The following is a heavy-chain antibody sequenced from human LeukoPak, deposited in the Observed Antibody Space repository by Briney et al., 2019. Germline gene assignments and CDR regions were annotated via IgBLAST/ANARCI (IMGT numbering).Heavy chain of an antibody. Sequence: GGSLRLSCAASGFTFGRYGMHWVRQPPGQGLEWVAFIWYDGSHKDYADSVKGRFTISGDNSKNTLFLQMNSLRAEDTAVYFCARGRGDCSTTSGYIDYWGQGTLVTVSS. V-gene: IGHV3-33*01. CDR3: ARGRGDCSTTSGYIDY. J-gene: IGHJ4*02. CDR2: IWYDGSHK. CDR1: GFTFGRYG. D-gene: IGHD2-2*01.